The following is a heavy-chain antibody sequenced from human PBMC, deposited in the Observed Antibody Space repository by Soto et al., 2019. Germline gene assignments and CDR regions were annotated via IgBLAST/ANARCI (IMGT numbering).Heavy chain of an antibody. Sequence: GSGPTLVNPTQTLTLTCTFSGFSLSTSGMCVSWIRQPPGKALEWLARIDWDDDKYYSTSLKTRLTISKDTSKNQVVLTMTNMDPVDTATYYCARDLYSSSWYELGYYYYYMDVWGKETTVTVSS. V-gene: IGHV2-70*11. CDR3: ARDLYSSSWYELGYYYYYMDV. D-gene: IGHD6-13*01. CDR2: IDWDDDK. CDR1: GFSLSTSGMC. J-gene: IGHJ6*03.